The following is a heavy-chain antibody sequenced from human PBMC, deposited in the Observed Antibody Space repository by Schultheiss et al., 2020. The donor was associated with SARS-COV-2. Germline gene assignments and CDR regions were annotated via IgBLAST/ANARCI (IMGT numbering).Heavy chain of an antibody. Sequence: GGSLRLSCAASGFNVTNYYMTWVRQPPGKGLEWVSVLYIAGTTKYADSVKGRFTISRDKSKNILYLQMNSLRVEDTALYYCARGTGDDFWSGYPYYYYRMDVWGQGTTVTVSS. J-gene: IGHJ6*02. CDR3: ARGTGDDFWSGYPYYYYRMDV. CDR2: LYIAGTT. V-gene: IGHV3-53*01. D-gene: IGHD3-3*01. CDR1: GFNVTNYY.